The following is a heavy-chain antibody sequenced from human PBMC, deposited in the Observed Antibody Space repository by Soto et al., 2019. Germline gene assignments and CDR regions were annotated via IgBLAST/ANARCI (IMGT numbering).Heavy chain of an antibody. V-gene: IGHV3-11*06. CDR3: ARSSSWSPNWFDP. D-gene: IGHD6-13*01. CDR2: ISSSSSYT. CDR1: GFTFSGYY. J-gene: IGHJ5*02. Sequence: GGSLRLSCAASGFTFSGYYMSWIRQAPGKGLEWVSYISSSSSYTNYADSVKGRFTISRDNAKNSLYLQMNSLRAEDTAVYYCARSSSWSPNWFDPWGQGTLVTVSS.